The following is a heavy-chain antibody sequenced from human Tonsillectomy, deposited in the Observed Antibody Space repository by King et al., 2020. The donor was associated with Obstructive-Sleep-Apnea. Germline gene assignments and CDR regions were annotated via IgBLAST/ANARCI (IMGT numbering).Heavy chain of an antibody. Sequence: QLKESGPGLVKPSETLSLTCTVSGGSVSSYYWSWIRQPPGKGLEWIGYIYYSGSTNYNPSLKSRVTISVNTSKNQFSLKLTSVTAADTAVYSCASSYDFWSGYPYFDYWGQGTLVTVSS. CDR2: IYYSGST. V-gene: IGHV4-59*08. CDR1: GGSVSSYY. J-gene: IGHJ4*02. CDR3: ASSYDFWSGYPYFDY. D-gene: IGHD3-3*01.